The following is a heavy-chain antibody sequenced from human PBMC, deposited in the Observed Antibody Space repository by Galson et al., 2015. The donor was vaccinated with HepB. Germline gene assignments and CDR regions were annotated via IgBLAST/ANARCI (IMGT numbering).Heavy chain of an antibody. CDR1: GYTFTSYG. CDR2: ISGYNGNK. J-gene: IGHJ4*02. D-gene: IGHD6-6*01. V-gene: IGHV1-18*04. Sequence: SVKVSCKAFGYTFTSYGFSWVRQAPGQGLEWMGWISGYNGNKHYDQKFQGRVTMTIDASTSTSYMELRSLRSDDTAVYYCAREGQLGYWGQGTLISVSS. CDR3: AREGQLGY.